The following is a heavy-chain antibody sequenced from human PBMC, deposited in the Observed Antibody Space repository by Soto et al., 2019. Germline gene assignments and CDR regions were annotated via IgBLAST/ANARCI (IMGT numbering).Heavy chain of an antibody. CDR2: IYPHDSKT. J-gene: IGHJ6*02. Sequence: PGESLKISCKSSGYSFSIYWVAWVRQMPGKGLEWMGSIYPHDSKTRYNPSFQGQVTFSADRSTDTAYLQWTRLKASDTAVYYCARPDSSTTCYGGTCHYLLDVWGQGTTVTVSS. CDR1: GYSFSIYW. V-gene: IGHV5-51*01. D-gene: IGHD2-2*01. CDR3: ARPDSSTTCYGGTCHYLLDV.